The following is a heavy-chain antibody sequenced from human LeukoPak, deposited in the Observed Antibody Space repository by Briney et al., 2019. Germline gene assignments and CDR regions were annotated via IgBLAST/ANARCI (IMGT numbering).Heavy chain of an antibody. CDR2: IIPIFGTA. J-gene: IGHJ5*02. V-gene: IGHV1-69*06. Sequence: SVKVSCKASGGTFSSYAISWVRQAPGQGLEWMGGIIPIFGTANYAQKFQGRVTITADKSTSTAYMELSSLRSEDTAVYYCARVRYYDSSGYYFTVNWFDPWGQGTLVTVSS. CDR3: ARVRYYDSSGYYFTVNWFDP. CDR1: GGTFSSYA. D-gene: IGHD3-22*01.